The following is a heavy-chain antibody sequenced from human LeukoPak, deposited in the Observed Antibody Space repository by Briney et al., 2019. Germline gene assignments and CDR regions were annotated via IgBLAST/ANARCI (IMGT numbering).Heavy chain of an antibody. D-gene: IGHD1-26*01. V-gene: IGHV4-59*01. CDR2: IYYSGST. CDR1: GGSISSYY. Sequence: SETLSLTCTVSGGSISSYYWSWIRQPPGKGLEWVGYIYYSGSTNYNPSLKSRVTISVDTSKNQFSLKLSSVTAADTAVYYCARGVGAIYDAFDNWGQGTMVTVSS. J-gene: IGHJ3*02. CDR3: ARGVGAIYDAFDN.